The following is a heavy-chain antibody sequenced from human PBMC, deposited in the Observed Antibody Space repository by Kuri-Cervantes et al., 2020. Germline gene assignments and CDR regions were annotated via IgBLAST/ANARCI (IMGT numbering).Heavy chain of an antibody. CDR1: GYTFTGYY. V-gene: IGHV1-2*02. CDR3: ARHGGPSGYYYYYYGMDV. CDR2: INPNSGGT. Sequence: ASVKVSCKASGYTFTGYYMHWVRQAPGQGLEWMGWINPNSGGTNYAQKFQGRVTMTRDTSISTAYMELSRLRSDDTAVYYCARHGGPSGYYYYYYGMDVWGQGTTVTVSS. J-gene: IGHJ6*02. D-gene: IGHD4-23*01.